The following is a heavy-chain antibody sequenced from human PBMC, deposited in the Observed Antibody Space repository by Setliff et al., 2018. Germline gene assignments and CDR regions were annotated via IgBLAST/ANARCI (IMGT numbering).Heavy chain of an antibody. J-gene: IGHJ3*01. CDR3: ARGGIYNYVSSAYFDL. D-gene: IGHD3-22*01. CDR1: GYPFSDYY. V-gene: IGHV1-2*02. Sequence: ASVKVSCKASGYPFSDYYMYWVRQAPGQGLEWMGWINPKSGGAHYAQKFRGRVTMSRETSISTDYMELSRLTSDDTAVYYCARGGIYNYVSSAYFDLWGQGSMVTVSS. CDR2: INPKSGGA.